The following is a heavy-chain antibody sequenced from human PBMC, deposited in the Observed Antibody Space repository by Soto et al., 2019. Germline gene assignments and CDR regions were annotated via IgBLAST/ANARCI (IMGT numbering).Heavy chain of an antibody. J-gene: IGHJ6*02. D-gene: IGHD5-12*01. CDR1: GGTFSSYA. V-gene: IGHV1-69*01. Sequence: QVQLVQSGAEVKKPGSSVKVSCKASGGTFSSYAISWVRQAPGQGLEWMGGIIPIFGTANYAQKFQGRVTITADESTSTAYMELSSLRSEDTAVYYCARRRWGSDIVATIKGAYYYYYGMDVWGQGTTVTVSS. CDR2: IIPIFGTA. CDR3: ARRRWGSDIVATIKGAYYYYYGMDV.